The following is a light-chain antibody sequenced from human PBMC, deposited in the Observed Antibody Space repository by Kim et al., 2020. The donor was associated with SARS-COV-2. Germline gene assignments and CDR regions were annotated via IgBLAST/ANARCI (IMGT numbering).Light chain of an antibody. Sequence: DIQMTQSPSSVSASVGDRVTITCRASQGIGSWLAWYQQKPGKAPKLLISTASSLQSGVPSRFSGSGSGTDFTLPISRLQPEDFATYYCKQARSFPLSFGQGTRLEFK. CDR1: QGIGSW. CDR2: TAS. CDR3: KQARSFPLS. V-gene: IGKV1-12*01. J-gene: IGKJ5*01.